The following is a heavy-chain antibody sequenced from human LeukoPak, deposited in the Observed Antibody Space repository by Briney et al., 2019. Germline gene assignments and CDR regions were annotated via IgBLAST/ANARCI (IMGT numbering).Heavy chain of an antibody. Sequence: SETLSLTCAVYGGSFSGYYWSWIRQPPGKGLEWIGEINHRGSTNYNPSLKSRVTISVDTSKNQFSLKLSSVTAADTAVYYCARAQDCSSTSCYTGGSWFDPWGQGTLVTVSS. CDR1: GGSFSGYY. J-gene: IGHJ5*02. D-gene: IGHD2-2*02. CDR3: ARAQDCSSTSCYTGGSWFDP. V-gene: IGHV4-34*01. CDR2: INHRGST.